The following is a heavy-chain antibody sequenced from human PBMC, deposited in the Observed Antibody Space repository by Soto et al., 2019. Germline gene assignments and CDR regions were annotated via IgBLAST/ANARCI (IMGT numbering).Heavy chain of an antibody. J-gene: IGHJ3*02. Sequence: QVQLVQSGGEVKKPGASVKVSCKASGYTFTSYAFSWVRQAPGHGLEWMGWISAYNGKTNYAQKVQGRVTMTTDTFTSTGDMDLRSLRSDDTAVYYCARVRQGGDYGHDAFDIWGQGTMVIVSS. D-gene: IGHD4-17*01. CDR2: ISAYNGKT. V-gene: IGHV1-18*01. CDR3: ARVRQGGDYGHDAFDI. CDR1: GYTFTSYA.